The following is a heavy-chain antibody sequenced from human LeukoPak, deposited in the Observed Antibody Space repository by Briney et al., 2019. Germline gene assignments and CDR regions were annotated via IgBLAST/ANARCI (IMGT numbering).Heavy chain of an antibody. CDR2: IIPIFGTA. D-gene: IGHD3-10*01. J-gene: IGHJ3*02. CDR3: ASPDTRFGVKAFDI. V-gene: IGHV1-69*01. CDR1: GGTFSSYA. Sequence: SVKVSCKASGGTFSSYAISWVRQAPGQGLEWMGGIIPIFGTANYAQKFQGRVTITADESTSTAYMELSSLRSEDTAVYYCASPDTRFGVKAFDIWGQGTMVTVSS.